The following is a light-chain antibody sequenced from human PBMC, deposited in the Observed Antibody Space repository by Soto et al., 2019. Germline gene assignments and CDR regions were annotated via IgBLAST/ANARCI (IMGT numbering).Light chain of an antibody. CDR2: DAS. V-gene: IGKV3-11*01. Sequence: EIVLTQSPATLSLSPGERATLSCRTSQSVGTYLARYQHNPGQAPRLLIYDASNRATGIRASFSGSGSGTDFTLTISSPEAEDLAVYYCQQRYNWPNTFGQGTKLEIK. CDR3: QQRYNWPNT. CDR1: QSVGTY. J-gene: IGKJ2*01.